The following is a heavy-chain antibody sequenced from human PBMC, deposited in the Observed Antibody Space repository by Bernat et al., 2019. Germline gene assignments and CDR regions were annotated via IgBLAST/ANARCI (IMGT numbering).Heavy chain of an antibody. Sequence: QVQLVQSGAEVKKPGASVKVSCKASGYTFTSYAMHWVRQAPGQRLEWMGWINAGNGNTKYSQKFQGRVTITRDTSASTAYMELSSLRSEDTAVYYCARDYYDMLSGYPKYNWFDPWGQGTLVTVSS. CDR2: INAGNGNT. V-gene: IGHV1-3*01. CDR3: ARDYYDMLSGYPKYNWFDP. D-gene: IGHD3-9*01. CDR1: GYTFTSYA. J-gene: IGHJ5*02.